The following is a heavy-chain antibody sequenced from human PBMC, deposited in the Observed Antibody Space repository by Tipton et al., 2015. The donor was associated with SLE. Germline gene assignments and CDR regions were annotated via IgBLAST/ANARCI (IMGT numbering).Heavy chain of an antibody. CDR1: GASISSQY. CDR3: AIRIVRGTSTAIEP. CDR2: IYDRGST. V-gene: IGHV4-59*04. J-gene: IGHJ5*02. D-gene: IGHD1-26*01. Sequence: TLSLTCTVSGASISSQYWNWIRQPPGKGLEWIASIYDRGSTFYNPSLRSRVIVSADSSKNQFSLKMTSVTAADTAVYYCAIRIVRGTSTAIEPWGQGTLVTVSS.